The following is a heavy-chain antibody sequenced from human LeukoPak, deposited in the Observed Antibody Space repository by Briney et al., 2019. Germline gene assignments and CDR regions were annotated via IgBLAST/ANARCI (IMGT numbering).Heavy chain of an antibody. J-gene: IGHJ3*02. Sequence: GESLKISCKGSGYSFTSYWIAWVRQMPGKGLEWMGIIYPGDSYTTYSPSFQGQVTISADKSISTAYLQWSSLKASDTALYYCASPAITGTEHAFDIWGQGTMVTVSS. D-gene: IGHD1-7*01. V-gene: IGHV5-51*01. CDR2: IYPGDSYT. CDR1: GYSFTSYW. CDR3: ASPAITGTEHAFDI.